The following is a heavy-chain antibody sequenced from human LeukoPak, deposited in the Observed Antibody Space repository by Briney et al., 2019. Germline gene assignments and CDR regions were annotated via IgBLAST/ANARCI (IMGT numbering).Heavy chain of an antibody. Sequence: SVKVSCKASGGTFSSYAISWVRQAPGQGLEWMGGIIPIFGTANYAQKFQGRVTITADESTSTAYMELSSLRSEDTAVYYCARVYDFWSGPDPYYFDYWGQGTLVTVPS. D-gene: IGHD3-3*01. V-gene: IGHV1-69*13. CDR3: ARVYDFWSGPDPYYFDY. J-gene: IGHJ4*02. CDR2: IIPIFGTA. CDR1: GGTFSSYA.